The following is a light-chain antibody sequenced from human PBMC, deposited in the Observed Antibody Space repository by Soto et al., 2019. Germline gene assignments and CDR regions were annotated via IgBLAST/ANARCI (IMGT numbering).Light chain of an antibody. V-gene: IGLV2-14*01. CDR3: SSYADMSTVI. J-gene: IGLJ2*01. CDR2: EVN. Sequence: QSALTQPASVSGSPGQSITISCSGTSSDIGAFNYVSWYYQHPGKAPKLIIYEVNKRPSGASNRFSGSKSGNAASLTISGSQAEDEGDYYCSSYADMSTVIFGGGTKVTVL. CDR1: SSDIGAFNY.